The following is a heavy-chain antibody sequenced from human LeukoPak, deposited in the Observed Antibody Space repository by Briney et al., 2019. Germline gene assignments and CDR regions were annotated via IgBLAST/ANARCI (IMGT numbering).Heavy chain of an antibody. CDR3: ARLPVVPAAMGVPSYYYGMDV. V-gene: IGHV4-4*07. CDR1: GDSISGYY. D-gene: IGHD2-2*01. CDR2: IYTSGST. J-gene: IGHJ6*02. Sequence: SETLSLTCTVSGDSISGYYWSWIRQPAGKGLEWIGRIYTSGSTDYNPSLKSRVTMSVDTSKNQFSLKLSSVTAADTAVYYCARLPVVPAAMGVPSYYYGMDVWGQGTTVTVSS.